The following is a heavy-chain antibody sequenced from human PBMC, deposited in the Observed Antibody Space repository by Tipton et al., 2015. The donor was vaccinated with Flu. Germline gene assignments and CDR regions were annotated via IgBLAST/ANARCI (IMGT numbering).Heavy chain of an antibody. CDR1: GGSFSGYY. J-gene: IGHJ4*02. CDR3: ARVSPRRVTAIVVVMLPEGYFDY. CDR2: ISHSGST. V-gene: IGHV4-34*01. D-gene: IGHD3-22*01. Sequence: TLSLTCSVYGGSFSGYYWTWIRQPPGKGLEWIGEISHSGSTHYSSSLKSRVTMSVDSSKNQFSLHLRSVTAADTAVYYCARVSPRRVTAIVVVMLPEGYFDYWGQGTLVNVSS.